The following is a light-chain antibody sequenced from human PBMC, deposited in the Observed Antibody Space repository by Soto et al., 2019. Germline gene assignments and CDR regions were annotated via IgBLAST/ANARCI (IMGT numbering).Light chain of an antibody. Sequence: IQLTQSPSFLSASVGDRVTITCRASQGISSYLAWYQQKPGKAPNLLIHTASTLQSGVPSRFSGSGSGTEITLTISSLQPEDFATYYCQQRNSYPITFGQGTRLEIK. V-gene: IGKV1-9*01. CDR3: QQRNSYPIT. CDR1: QGISSY. CDR2: TAS. J-gene: IGKJ5*01.